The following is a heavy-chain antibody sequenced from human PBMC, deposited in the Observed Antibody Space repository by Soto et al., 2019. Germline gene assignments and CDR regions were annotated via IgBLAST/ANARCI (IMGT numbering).Heavy chain of an antibody. CDR1: GFTFSSYG. D-gene: IGHD1-1*01. CDR3: AKDRWAWTGTTTALDY. CDR2: ISYDGSNK. V-gene: IGHV3-30*18. J-gene: IGHJ4*02. Sequence: GGSLRLSCAASGFTFSSYGMHWVRQAPGKGLEWVAVISYDGSNKYYADSVKGRFTISRDNSKNTLYLQMNSLRAEDTAVYYCAKDRWAWTGTTTALDYWGQGTLVTVSS.